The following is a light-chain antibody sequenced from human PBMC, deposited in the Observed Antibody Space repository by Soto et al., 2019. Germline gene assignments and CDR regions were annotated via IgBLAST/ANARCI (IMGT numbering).Light chain of an antibody. CDR1: SSDIGDYNY. J-gene: IGLJ1*01. Sequence: QSALTQPASVSGSPGQSITISCTGSSSDIGDYNYVSWYQQHPGKAPKLMLYDVSNRPSGVSNRFSGSKSGNTASLTISGLQAEDEADYYCRSYRSSTSPYVFGTGTKLTVL. CDR3: RSYRSSTSPYV. V-gene: IGLV2-14*01. CDR2: DVS.